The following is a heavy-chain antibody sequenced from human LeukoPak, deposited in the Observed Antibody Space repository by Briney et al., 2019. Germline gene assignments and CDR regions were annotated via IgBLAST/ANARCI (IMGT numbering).Heavy chain of an antibody. Sequence: ASVKVSCKASGYTFTSYGISWVRQAPGQGLEWTGWISAYNGNTNYAQKLQGRVTMTTDTSTSTAYMELRSLRSDDTAVYYCAREVWFGEKTTYYFDYWGQGTLVTVSS. CDR1: GYTFTSYG. J-gene: IGHJ4*02. CDR2: ISAYNGNT. V-gene: IGHV1-18*01. CDR3: AREVWFGEKTTYYFDY. D-gene: IGHD3-10*01.